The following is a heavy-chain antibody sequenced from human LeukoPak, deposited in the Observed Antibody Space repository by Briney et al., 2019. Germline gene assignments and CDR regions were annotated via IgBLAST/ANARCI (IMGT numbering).Heavy chain of an antibody. D-gene: IGHD3-22*01. Sequence: GGSLRLSCAASGFTFSSYAMSWVRQAPGKGLEWVSAISGSGGSTNYADSVKGRFTISRDNAKNTLYLQMNSLRAEDTAVYYCAKDRCYDSSGYYLGPLLDFDYWGQGTLVTVS. CDR2: ISGSGGST. J-gene: IGHJ4*02. CDR3: AKDRCYDSSGYYLGPLLDFDY. CDR1: GFTFSSYA. V-gene: IGHV3-23*01.